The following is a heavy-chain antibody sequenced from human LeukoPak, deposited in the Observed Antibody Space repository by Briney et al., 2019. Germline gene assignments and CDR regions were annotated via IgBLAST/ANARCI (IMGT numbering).Heavy chain of an antibody. Sequence: PGRSLRLSCAASGFTFDDYAMHWVRQAPGKGLEWVSGISWNSGSIGYADSVKGRFTISRDNAKNSLYLQMNSLRAEDTALYYCAKDIGGSSRYYYYGMDVWGQGTTVTVSS. V-gene: IGHV3-9*01. CDR3: AKDIGGSSRYYYYGMDV. J-gene: IGHJ6*02. D-gene: IGHD6-13*01. CDR1: GFTFDDYA. CDR2: ISWNSGSI.